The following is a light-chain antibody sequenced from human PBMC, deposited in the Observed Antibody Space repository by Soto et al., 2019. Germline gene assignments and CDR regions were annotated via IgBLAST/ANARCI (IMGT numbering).Light chain of an antibody. CDR2: GAS. Sequence: EIVLTQSPGTLSLSPGERATLSCRASQSVSSSYLAWYQQKPGQAPRLLIYGASSRATGIPDRFSGSGSGTDFTLTISRLEPEDCAVYYCQQYGSSPFFYTFGQGTKLEIK. CDR1: QSVSSSY. V-gene: IGKV3-20*01. CDR3: QQYGSSPFFYT. J-gene: IGKJ2*01.